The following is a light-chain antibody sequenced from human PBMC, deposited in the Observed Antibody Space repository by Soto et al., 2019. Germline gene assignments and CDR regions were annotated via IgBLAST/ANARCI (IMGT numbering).Light chain of an antibody. CDR3: QHNNNGGPYT. Sequence: EVVFTHSPGTLSLSPGERVTLSCRASQSISGNYLAWYQHKPGHAPKLLIYVASNRATGIPARFSGSGSRTYFTLTISSLQSEDFAVYYLQHNNNGGPYTFGQGTRLEFK. J-gene: IGKJ5*01. V-gene: IGKV3D-15*01. CDR1: QSISGN. CDR2: VAS.